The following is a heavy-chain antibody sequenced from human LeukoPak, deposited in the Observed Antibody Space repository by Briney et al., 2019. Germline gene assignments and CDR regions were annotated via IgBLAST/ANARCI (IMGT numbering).Heavy chain of an antibody. Sequence: PGGSLRLSCAASGFTVSSNYMSWVRQAPGKGLEWVSVIYSGGTTYYADSVKGRFTISRDNSKNTVFLQMNSLRVEDTAVYFCAKAVYTSGRTPFDYWGQGTLVTVSS. CDR3: AKAVYTSGRTPFDY. D-gene: IGHD6-25*01. J-gene: IGHJ4*02. V-gene: IGHV3-66*01. CDR1: GFTVSSNY. CDR2: IYSGGTT.